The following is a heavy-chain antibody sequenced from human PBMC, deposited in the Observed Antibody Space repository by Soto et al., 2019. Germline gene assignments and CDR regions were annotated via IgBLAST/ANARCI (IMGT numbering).Heavy chain of an antibody. V-gene: IGHV3-23*01. CDR2: ISGSGGST. D-gene: IGHD3-22*01. CDR3: VKGADCFNSNGYSLEWFPY. J-gene: IGHJ1*01. Sequence: EVQLLESGGGLVQPGGSLRLSCAASGFTFSTYAMSWVRQAPGKGLEWVSAISGSGGSTHYAGSVKGRFTISADHSXNXLXXQMNSLRAEDTAIYYCVKGADCFNSNGYSLEWFPYWGPGTLVTGSS. CDR1: GFTFSTYA.